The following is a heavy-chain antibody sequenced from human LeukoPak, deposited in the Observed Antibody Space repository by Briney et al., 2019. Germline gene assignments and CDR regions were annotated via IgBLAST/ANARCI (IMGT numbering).Heavy chain of an antibody. D-gene: IGHD3-10*01. CDR2: IYYRGST. CDR3: ARVHVTMVRGVISYFDY. V-gene: IGHV4-39*07. J-gene: IGHJ4*02. Sequence: PSETLSLTCTVSGGSISSSSYYWGWIRQPPGKGLEWIGSIYYRGSTYYNPSLKSRVTISVDTSKNQFSLKLSSVTAADTAVYYCARVHVTMVRGVISYFDYWGQGTLVTVSS. CDR1: GGSISSSSYY.